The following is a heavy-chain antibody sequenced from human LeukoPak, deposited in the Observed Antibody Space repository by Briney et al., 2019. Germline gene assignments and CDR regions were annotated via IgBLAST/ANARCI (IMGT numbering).Heavy chain of an antibody. J-gene: IGHJ5*02. V-gene: IGHV4-4*02. CDR1: GGSISSSNW. D-gene: IGHD1-1*01. CDR3: ARLPPTHWFDP. CDR2: IYHSGST. Sequence: SETLSLTCTVSGGSISSSNWWSWVRQPPEKGLEWIGEIYHSGSTNYNPSLKSRVTISVDKSKNQFSLKLSSVTAADTAVYYCARLPPTHWFDPWGQGTLVTVSS.